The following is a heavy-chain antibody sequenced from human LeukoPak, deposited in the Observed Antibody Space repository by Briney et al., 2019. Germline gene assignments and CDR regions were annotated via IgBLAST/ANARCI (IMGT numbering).Heavy chain of an antibody. CDR1: GFTFSSYA. J-gene: IGHJ4*02. CDR3: AKGPSFDDFWSGYPYHFDY. Sequence: GGSLRLSCAASGFTFSSYAMSWVRQAPGKGLEWVSAISGSGGSTYYADSVKGRFTISRDNSKNTLYLQMNSLRAEDTAVYYCAKGPSFDDFWSGYPYHFDYWGQGTLVTVSS. V-gene: IGHV3-23*01. CDR2: ISGSGGST. D-gene: IGHD3-3*01.